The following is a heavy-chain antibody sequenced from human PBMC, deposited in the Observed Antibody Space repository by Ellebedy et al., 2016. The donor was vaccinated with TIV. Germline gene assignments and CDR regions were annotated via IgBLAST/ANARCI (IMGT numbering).Heavy chain of an antibody. D-gene: IGHD3-22*01. CDR3: AKDLFYDSFGPFDY. CDR1: GFSVGSYD. J-gene: IGHJ4*02. Sequence: GESLKISCAASGFSVGSYDMHWVRQAPGKGLQWVAGISGSGGSTYYAESVKGRFTISRDTSKNTVNLQMNSLRVEDTAIYYCAKDLFYDSFGPFDYWGQGTLVTVSS. V-gene: IGHV3-23*01. CDR2: ISGSGGST.